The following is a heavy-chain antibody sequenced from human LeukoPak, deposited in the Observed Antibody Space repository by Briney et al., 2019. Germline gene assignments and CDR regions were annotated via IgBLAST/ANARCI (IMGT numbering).Heavy chain of an antibody. CDR2: ISTYNGHT. Sequence: ASVKVSCKASGYTFTDYGVTWVRQAPGQGLEWVGWISTYNGHTKYAQNLQGRVTMTTDTSTSTAYMELRSLRYDQTAVYYCARDKGAWFYYYYMDVWGKGTTVTVSS. D-gene: IGHD6-19*01. CDR1: GYTFTDYG. V-gene: IGHV1-18*01. J-gene: IGHJ6*03. CDR3: ARDKGAWFYYYYMDV.